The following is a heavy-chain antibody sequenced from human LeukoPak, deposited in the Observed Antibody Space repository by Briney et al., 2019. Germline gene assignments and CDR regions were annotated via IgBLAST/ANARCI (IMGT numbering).Heavy chain of an antibody. Sequence: GGSLRLSCAASGFTFSSYSMNWVRQAPGKGLEWVSSISSTSYIYYADSVKGRFTISRDNSRNSLYLQTNSLRAEDTAVYYCARVSGSRGCFDYWGQGTLVTVSS. CDR2: ISSTSYI. V-gene: IGHV3-21*06. D-gene: IGHD2-15*01. J-gene: IGHJ4*02. CDR3: ARVSGSRGCFDY. CDR1: GFTFSSYS.